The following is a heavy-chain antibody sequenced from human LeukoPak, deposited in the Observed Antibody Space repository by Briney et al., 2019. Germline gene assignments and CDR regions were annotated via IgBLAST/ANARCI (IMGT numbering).Heavy chain of an antibody. CDR3: ARDPGSQRVNRLARRGDY. D-gene: IGHD1-14*01. J-gene: IGHJ4*02. V-gene: IGHV7-4-1*02. Sequence: ASVKVSCKASGYTFTNFAMNWVRQAPGQGLEWMGWIDTNTGIPTYARGFTGRFVFSLDTSVSTVYLQISSLQADDAAVYYCARDPGSQRVNRLARRGDYWGQGTLVTVSS. CDR1: GYTFTNFA. CDR2: IDTNTGIP.